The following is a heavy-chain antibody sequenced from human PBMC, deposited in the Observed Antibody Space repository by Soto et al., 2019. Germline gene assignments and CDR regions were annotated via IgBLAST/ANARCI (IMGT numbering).Heavy chain of an antibody. CDR2: SVVGSGKI. Sequence: ASVKVSCKTSGLTFSSSAIQWVRQARGQRREWIGWSVVGSGKIKYAQKLQERVTITRDMTTSTAYMELSSLRSEDTAVYYCAGGGIGQLLYYPSYYYYGMDVWGQGTTVTVSS. CDR3: AGGGIGQLLYYPSYYYYGMDV. CDR1: GLTFSSSA. J-gene: IGHJ6*02. D-gene: IGHD3-10*01. V-gene: IGHV1-58*02.